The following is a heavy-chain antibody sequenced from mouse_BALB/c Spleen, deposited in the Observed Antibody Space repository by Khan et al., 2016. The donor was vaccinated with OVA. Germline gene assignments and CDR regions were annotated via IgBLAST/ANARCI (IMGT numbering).Heavy chain of an antibody. D-gene: IGHD2-1*01. CDR3: TNGNYGWFAY. CDR1: GFTFSSFV. V-gene: IGHV5-9-1*01. J-gene: IGHJ3*01. Sequence: EVELVESGGGLVEPGGSLKLSCAASGFTFSSFVMSWVRQTPEKRLEWVATISSAATYTYYPDSIKGRFTISRDNAKNTLYLHMNSRRCDDTAIYYCTNGNYGWFAYWGLGTLVTVST. CDR2: ISSAATYT.